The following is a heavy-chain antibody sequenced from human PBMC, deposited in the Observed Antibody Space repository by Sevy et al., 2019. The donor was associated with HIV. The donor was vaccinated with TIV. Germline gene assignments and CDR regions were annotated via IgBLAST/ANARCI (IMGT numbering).Heavy chain of an antibody. Sequence: GGSLRLSCAASGFTFSGSAMHGVRQASGKGLEWVGRIRSKANSYATAYAASVKGRFTISRDDSKNTAYLQMNSLKTEDTAVYYCTRIGGSIFGVDNYYYGMDVWGQGTTVTVSS. CDR2: IRSKANSYAT. CDR3: TRIGGSIFGVDNYYYGMDV. J-gene: IGHJ6*02. V-gene: IGHV3-73*01. D-gene: IGHD3-3*01. CDR1: GFTFSGSA.